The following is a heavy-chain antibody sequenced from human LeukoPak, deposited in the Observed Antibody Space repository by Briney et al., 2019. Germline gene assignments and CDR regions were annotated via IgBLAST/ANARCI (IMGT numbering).Heavy chain of an antibody. V-gene: IGHV4-34*01. CDR2: INHSGST. D-gene: IGHD3-3*01. CDR3: ATGSGYYYYYGMDV. J-gene: IGHJ6*02. CDR1: GGSFSGYY. Sequence: SETLSLTCAVYGGSFSGYYWSWIRQPPGKGLEWIGEINHSGSTNYNPSLKSRVTISVDTSKNQFSLKLSSVTAADTAVYYCATGSGYYYYYGMDVWGQGNTVTVSS.